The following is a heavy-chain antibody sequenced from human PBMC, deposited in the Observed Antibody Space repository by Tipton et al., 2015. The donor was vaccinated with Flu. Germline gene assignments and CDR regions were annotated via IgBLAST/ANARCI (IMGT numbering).Heavy chain of an antibody. V-gene: IGHV4-61*02. CDR1: GGSISSGSYY. J-gene: IGHJ3*02. CDR2: IYTSGGT. Sequence: TLSLTCTVSGGSISSGSYYWSWIRQPAGKGLEWIGRIYTSGGTNYNPSLKSRVTISVDTSKNQFSLKLSSVTAADTAVYYCARDHRWELHAFDIWGQGTIVTVSS. D-gene: IGHD1-26*01. CDR3: ARDHRWELHAFDI.